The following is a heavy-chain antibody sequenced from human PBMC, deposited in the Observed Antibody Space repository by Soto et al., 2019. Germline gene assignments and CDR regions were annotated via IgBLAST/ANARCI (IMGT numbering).Heavy chain of an antibody. CDR1: GGSFSGYY. J-gene: IGHJ6*03. CDR3: ARGLSFSGYYYYMDV. D-gene: IGHD6-13*01. V-gene: IGHV4-34*01. Sequence: SETLSLTCAVYGGSFSGYYWSWVRQTPGKGLEWIGGINPAGSTNYNPSLKSRVAISLDTSKNPFSLRLTSVTAADTATYYCARGLSFSGYYYYMDVWGKGTTVTVSS. CDR2: INPAGST.